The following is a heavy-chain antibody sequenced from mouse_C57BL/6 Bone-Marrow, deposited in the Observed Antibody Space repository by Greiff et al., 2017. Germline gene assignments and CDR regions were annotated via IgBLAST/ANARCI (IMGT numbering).Heavy chain of an antibody. J-gene: IGHJ4*01. D-gene: IGHD1-1*01. CDR3: TREPHYYGSSPYAMDY. CDR2: IDPETGGT. CDR1: GYTFTDYE. Sequence: QVQLQQSGAELVGPGASVTLSCKASGYTFTDYEMHWVKQTPVHGLEWIGAIDPETGGTAYNQKFKGKAILTADKSSSTAYMELRSLTSEDSAVYYCTREPHYYGSSPYAMDYWGQGTSVTVSS. V-gene: IGHV1-15*01.